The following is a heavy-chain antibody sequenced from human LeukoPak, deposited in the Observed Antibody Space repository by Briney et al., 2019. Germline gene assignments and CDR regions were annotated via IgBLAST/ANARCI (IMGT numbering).Heavy chain of an antibody. V-gene: IGHV3-30-3*01. CDR3: ARVLPSVVATITEYYYYYYGMDV. Sequence: GGSLRLSCAASGFTFSSYAMHWVRQAPGKGLEWVAVISYDGSNKYYADSVKGRFTISRDNSKNTLYLQMNSLRAEDTAVYYFARVLPSVVATITEYYYYYYGMDVWGQGTTVTVSS. CDR2: ISYDGSNK. CDR1: GFTFSSYA. J-gene: IGHJ6*02. D-gene: IGHD2-15*01.